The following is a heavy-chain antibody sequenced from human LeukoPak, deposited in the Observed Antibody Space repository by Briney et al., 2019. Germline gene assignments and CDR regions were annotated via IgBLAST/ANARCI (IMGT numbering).Heavy chain of an antibody. CDR2: LSYTGKT. CDR1: GGSISNYH. Sequence: SETLSLTCAVSGGSISNYHWSWIRQPPGKGLEWIGCLSYTGKTDYNPSLTSRVTISLDTSKNQVSLKLRSVTAADTAVYYCSEGYFEPFDHWGQGTLVTVSS. CDR3: SEGYFEPFDH. D-gene: IGHD2/OR15-2a*01. V-gene: IGHV4-59*01. J-gene: IGHJ4*02.